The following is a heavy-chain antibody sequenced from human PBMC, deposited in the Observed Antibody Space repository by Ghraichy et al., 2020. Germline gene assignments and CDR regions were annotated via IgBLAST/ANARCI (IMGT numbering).Heavy chain of an antibody. V-gene: IGHV4-39*01. D-gene: IGHD6-19*01. CDR3: ARHKMRWLVQQEVDY. Sequence: SQTLSLTCTVSGGSISSSSYYWGWIRQPPGKGLEWIGSIYYSGSTYYNPSLKSRVTISVDTSKNQFSLKLSSVTAADTAVYYCARHKMRWLVQQEVDYWGQGTLVTVSS. CDR1: GGSISSSSYY. CDR2: IYYSGST. J-gene: IGHJ4*02.